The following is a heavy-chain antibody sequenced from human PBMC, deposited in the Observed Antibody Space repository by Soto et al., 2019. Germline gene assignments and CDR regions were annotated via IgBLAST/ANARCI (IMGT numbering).Heavy chain of an antibody. CDR3: ARDSGDVV. D-gene: IGHD2-15*01. V-gene: IGHV3-33*01. Sequence: QVQLVESGGGVVQPGRSLRLSCATSGFTFSSFGMRWVRQAPGKGLEWVAVIWHDGSNKYYADSVKGRFNISRDNFENTLYLQMNSLRAEDTAVYYCARDSGDVVGGQGTLVTVSS. J-gene: IGHJ4*02. CDR2: IWHDGSNK. CDR1: GFTFSSFG.